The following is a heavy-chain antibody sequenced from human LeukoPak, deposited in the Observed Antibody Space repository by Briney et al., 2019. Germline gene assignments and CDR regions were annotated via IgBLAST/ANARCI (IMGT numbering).Heavy chain of an antibody. CDR1: GGSISSSSYY. Sequence: SETLSLTCTVSGGSISSSSYYWGWIRQPPGKGLEWIGSIYYSGSTYYNPSLKSRVTISVDTSKNQFSLKLSSVTAADTAVYYCARCDILTGYPDYWGQGTLVTVSS. V-gene: IGHV4-39*07. D-gene: IGHD3-9*01. CDR2: IYYSGST. J-gene: IGHJ4*02. CDR3: ARCDILTGYPDY.